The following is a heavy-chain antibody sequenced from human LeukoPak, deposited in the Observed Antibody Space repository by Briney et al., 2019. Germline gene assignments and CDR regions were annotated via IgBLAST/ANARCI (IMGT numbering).Heavy chain of an antibody. D-gene: IGHD2-2*01. J-gene: IGHJ3*02. CDR2: INPNSGGT. CDR1: GYTFTGYY. Sequence: GASVKVSCKASGYTFTGYYMHWVRQAPGQGLEWMGWINPNSGGTNYAQKFQGRVTMTRDTSISTAYMELSRLRSDDTAVYYCARVVVVPAVKVYAFDIWGQGTMVTVSS. V-gene: IGHV1-2*02. CDR3: ARVVVVPAVKVYAFDI.